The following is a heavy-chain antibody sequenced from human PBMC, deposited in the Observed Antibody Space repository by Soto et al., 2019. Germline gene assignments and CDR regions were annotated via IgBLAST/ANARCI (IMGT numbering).Heavy chain of an antibody. CDR1: GFRFSDYG. Sequence: QVQLAESGGGVVQPGRSLRLSCIGSGFRFSDYGMHWVRQAPGKGLEWVAMMSFDGTYKYSADSVKGRFIISRDNSKNTLFLQMNSLRAGDTAVYYCAKDRRDGEYNSVYDFWGQETLVTVSS. CDR3: AKDRRDGEYNSVYDF. D-gene: IGHD4-17*01. J-gene: IGHJ4*02. CDR2: MSFDGTYK. V-gene: IGHV3-30*18.